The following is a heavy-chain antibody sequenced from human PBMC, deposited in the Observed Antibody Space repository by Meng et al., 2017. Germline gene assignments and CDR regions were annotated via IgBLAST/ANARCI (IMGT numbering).Heavy chain of an antibody. V-gene: IGHV1-18*01. CDR1: GYTFTSYG. J-gene: IGHJ4*02. D-gene: IGHD6-19*01. CDR2: MRAYNGNT. CDR3: ATAAIALAGPDY. Sequence: QVQLVQSGGEVKKPGASVKVSCKASGYTFTSYGIRWVRQCPGQWIGWMGWMRAYNGNTNYAQKLQGRVTMTPDTSTSTDFMEMRSLRSDETAVYYCATAAIALAGPDYWGQGTLVTVSS.